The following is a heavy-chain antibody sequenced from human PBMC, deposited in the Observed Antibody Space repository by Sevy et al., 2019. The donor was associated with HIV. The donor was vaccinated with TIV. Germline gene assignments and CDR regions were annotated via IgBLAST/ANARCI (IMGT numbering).Heavy chain of an antibody. CDR2: IQFAGSSQ. D-gene: IGHD2-8*02. J-gene: IGHJ4*02. Sequence: GGSLRLSCAASGFTFRYSGMHWVRQAPGKGLEWVTFIQFAGSSQYYAESVKGRFTILRDNTKNTLYLQMNSLRRDDTAVYYCAKNTAAVGVGGYDYWGQGALVTVSS. CDR3: AKNTAAVGVGGYDY. V-gene: IGHV3-30*02. CDR1: GFTFRYSG.